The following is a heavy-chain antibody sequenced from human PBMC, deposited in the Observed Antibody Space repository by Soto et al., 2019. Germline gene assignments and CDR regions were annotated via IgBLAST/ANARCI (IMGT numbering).Heavy chain of an antibody. CDR2: IWYDGSNK. CDR1: GFPFSNYG. Sequence: VQLVESGGGVVQPGRSLRLSCAASGFPFSNYGMHWVRQAPGKGLEWVAVIWYDGSNKYYADSVKGRFTISRDNSKNMLYLQMNSLRVEDTAVYYCARYSGYGKFYYYYYMDVWGKGTTVTVSS. CDR3: ARYSGYGKFYYYYYMDV. V-gene: IGHV3-33*01. D-gene: IGHD5-12*01. J-gene: IGHJ6*03.